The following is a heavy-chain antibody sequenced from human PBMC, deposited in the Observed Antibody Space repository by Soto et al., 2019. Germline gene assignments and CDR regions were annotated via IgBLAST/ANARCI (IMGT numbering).Heavy chain of an antibody. Sequence: ASVKVSCKASGYTFTSYDTNWVRQATGQGLEWMGWMNPNSGNTGYAQKFQGRVTMTRNTSISTAYMELSSLRPEDTAVYYCARGLEGITIFGVVSNWFDPWGQGTLVTVSS. D-gene: IGHD3-3*01. CDR1: GYTFTSYD. J-gene: IGHJ5*02. CDR2: MNPNSGNT. V-gene: IGHV1-8*01. CDR3: ARGLEGITIFGVVSNWFDP.